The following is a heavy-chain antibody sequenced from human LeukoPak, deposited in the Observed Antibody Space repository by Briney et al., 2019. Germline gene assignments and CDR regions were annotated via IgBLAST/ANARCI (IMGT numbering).Heavy chain of an antibody. J-gene: IGHJ3*02. V-gene: IGHV4-30-2*01. D-gene: IGHD3-22*01. Sequence: SETLSLTCTVSGGSISSGGYYWSWIRQPPGKGLEWIGYIYHSGSTYYNPSLKSRVTISVDRSKNQFSLKLSSVTAADTAVYYCARTIDYYDSSGRDAFDIWGQGTMVTVSS. CDR3: ARTIDYYDSSGRDAFDI. CDR1: GGSISSGGYY. CDR2: IYHSGST.